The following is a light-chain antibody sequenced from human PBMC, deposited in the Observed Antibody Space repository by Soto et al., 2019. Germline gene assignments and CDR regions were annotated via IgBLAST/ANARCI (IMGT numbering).Light chain of an antibody. CDR2: AAS. V-gene: IGKV1-39*01. Sequence: DIQMAHSPSSLSASLGDRVAVTCRASQSISSYLNWYQQKPGKAPKLLIYAASSLQSGVPSRFSGSGSGTDFTLTISSLQPEDFATYYCQQSYSTPITFGQGTRLE. CDR3: QQSYSTPIT. J-gene: IGKJ5*01. CDR1: QSISSY.